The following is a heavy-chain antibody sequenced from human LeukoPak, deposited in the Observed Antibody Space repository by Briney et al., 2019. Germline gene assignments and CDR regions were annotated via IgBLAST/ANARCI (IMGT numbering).Heavy chain of an antibody. CDR3: AKATEQWLVRYLDY. D-gene: IGHD6-19*01. CDR1: GFTFSSYA. V-gene: IGHV3-23*01. CDR2: ISGSGGST. J-gene: IGHJ4*02. Sequence: GGSLRLSCAASGFTFSSYAMSWVRQAPGKGLEWVSAISGSGGSTYYADSVKGRFTISRDNSKNTLYLQMNSLRAEDTAVYYCAKATEQWLVRYLDYWGQGTLVTVSS.